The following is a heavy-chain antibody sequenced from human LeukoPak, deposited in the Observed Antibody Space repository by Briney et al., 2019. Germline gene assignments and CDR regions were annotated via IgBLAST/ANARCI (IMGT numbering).Heavy chain of an antibody. CDR3: ARGPSQPAFDI. V-gene: IGHV4-34*01. J-gene: IGHJ3*02. CDR1: GGSFSGYY. Sequence: SETLSLTCAVYGGSFSGYYWSWIRQPPGKGLEWIGEINHSGSTNYNPSLKSRVTISVDTSKNQFSLKLSSVTAADTAVYYCARGPSQPAFDIWGQGTMVTVSS. D-gene: IGHD2-2*01. CDR2: INHSGST.